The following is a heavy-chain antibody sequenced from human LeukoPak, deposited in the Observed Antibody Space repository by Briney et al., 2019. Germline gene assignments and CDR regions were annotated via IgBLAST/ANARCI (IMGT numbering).Heavy chain of an antibody. Sequence: PGGSLRLSCTASGFTFSIYDMSWVRQAPGKGLEWVSAISGSGGSTYYADSVKGRFTISRDNSKNTLYLQMNSLRAEDTAVYYCAKDFGSSGSYDYWGQGTLVTVSS. J-gene: IGHJ4*02. CDR1: GFTFSIYD. V-gene: IGHV3-23*01. D-gene: IGHD1-26*01. CDR3: AKDFGSSGSYDY. CDR2: ISGSGGST.